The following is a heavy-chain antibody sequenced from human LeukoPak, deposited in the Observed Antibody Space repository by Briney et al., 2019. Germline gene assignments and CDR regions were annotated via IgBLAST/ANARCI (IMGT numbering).Heavy chain of an antibody. Sequence: GESLKISCKGSGYSFTSYWIGWVRQMPGKGLEWMGIIYPGDSDTRYSPSFQGQVTISADKSISTAYLQWSSLKASDTAMYYCARRWYCSSTSCYVFDYWGQGTLVTVSS. CDR3: ARRWYCSSTSCYVFDY. D-gene: IGHD2-2*01. CDR1: GYSFTSYW. V-gene: IGHV5-51*01. J-gene: IGHJ4*02. CDR2: IYPGDSDT.